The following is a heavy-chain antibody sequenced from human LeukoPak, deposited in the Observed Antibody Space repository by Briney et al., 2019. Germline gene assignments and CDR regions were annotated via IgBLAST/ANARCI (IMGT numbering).Heavy chain of an antibody. V-gene: IGHV3-7*01. J-gene: IGHJ2*01. CDR3: ARDLLYSGSYSWYFDL. CDR2: IKPEGKEK. CDR1: GFTFSSYW. D-gene: IGHD1-26*01. Sequence: GGSLRLSCAASGFTFSSYWMSWVRQAPGKGLEWVANIKPEGKEKFYVDSVKGRFTISRDNANNSVFLQMNSLTAEDTAVYYCARDLLYSGSYSWYFDLWGRGTPVTVSS.